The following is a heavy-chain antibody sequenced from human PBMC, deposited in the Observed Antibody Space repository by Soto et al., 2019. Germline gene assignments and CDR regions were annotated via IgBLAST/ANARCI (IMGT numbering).Heavy chain of an antibody. CDR2: IKDGGVT. CDR1: GGSLTGYY. D-gene: IGHD5-12*01. Sequence: QVHLQQWGAGLLKPSETLSLTCAVNGGSLTGYYWSWIRQPPGKGLEWIGEIKDGGVTNYSPSLKGRVTMSADTSNNQFSLKLNSVTAAHTAVYYCARGQEGIVATHWDQGTLVTVSS. CDR3: ARGQEGIVATH. J-gene: IGHJ4*02. V-gene: IGHV4-34*01.